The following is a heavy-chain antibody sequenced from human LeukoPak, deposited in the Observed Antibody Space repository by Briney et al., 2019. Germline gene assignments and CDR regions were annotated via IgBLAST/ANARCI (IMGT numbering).Heavy chain of an antibody. CDR1: GFTFSSYA. CDR2: ISGSGGST. CDR3: AKDPGKGMIVVVITPFDY. D-gene: IGHD3-22*01. J-gene: IGHJ4*02. V-gene: IGHV3-23*01. Sequence: GGSLRLSCEASGFTFSSYAMSWVRQAPGKGLEWVSAISGSGGSTYYADSVKGRFTISRDNSKNTLYLQMNSLRAEDTAVYYCAKDPGKGMIVVVITPFDYWGQGTLVTVSS.